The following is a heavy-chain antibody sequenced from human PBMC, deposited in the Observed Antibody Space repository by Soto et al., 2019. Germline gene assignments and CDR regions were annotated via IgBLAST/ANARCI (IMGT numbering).Heavy chain of an antibody. V-gene: IGHV4-38-2*01. CDR3: ARGPYGDSYYHYYGMDV. D-gene: IGHD4-17*01. CDR1: GYSISSGYY. Sequence: PSETLSLTCAVSGYSISSGYYWGWIRQPPGKGLEWIGSIYHSGSTYYNPSLKSRVTISVDTSKNQFSLKLSSVTAADTAVYYCARGPYGDSYYHYYGMDVWGQGTTVTVSS. J-gene: IGHJ6*02. CDR2: IYHSGST.